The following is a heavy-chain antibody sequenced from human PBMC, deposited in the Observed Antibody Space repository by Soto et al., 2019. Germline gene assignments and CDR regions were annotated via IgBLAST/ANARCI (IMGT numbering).Heavy chain of an antibody. V-gene: IGHV3-23*01. CDR3: AKEGYSGYDSLTYGMDV. D-gene: IGHD5-12*01. CDR2: ISGNGGST. CDR1: GFTFSGYA. J-gene: IGHJ6*02. Sequence: EVQLLESGGGLVQPGGSLRLSCAASGFTFSGYAMSWVRQAPGKGLEWVSGISGNGGSTYYADSVKGRFTISRDNSKNTAYMQMNSLRAEDTAVYYCAKEGYSGYDSLTYGMDVWGQGTTVTVSS.